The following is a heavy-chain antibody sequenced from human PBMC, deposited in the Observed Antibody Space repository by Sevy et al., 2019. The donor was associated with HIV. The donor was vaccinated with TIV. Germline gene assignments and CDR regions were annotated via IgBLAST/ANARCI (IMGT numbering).Heavy chain of an antibody. CDR2: IKHDGSEK. V-gene: IGHV3-7*01. J-gene: IGHJ6*02. Sequence: GGSLRLSCATSGFTFSRYWMSWVRQAPGKGLQWVANIKHDGSEKFYVDSVKGRFTISRDNANDSLYLQMNSLRAEDTAVYYCAREGETMVRGVIYYYYYGMDVWGQGTTVTVSS. D-gene: IGHD3-10*01. CDR1: GFTFSRYW. CDR3: AREGETMVRGVIYYYYYGMDV.